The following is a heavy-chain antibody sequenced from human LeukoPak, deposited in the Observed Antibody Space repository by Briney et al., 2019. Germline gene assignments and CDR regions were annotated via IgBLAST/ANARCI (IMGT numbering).Heavy chain of an antibody. V-gene: IGHV4-39*07. J-gene: IGHJ4*02. CDR3: AREIDFPGGLRIDF. D-gene: IGHD3/OR15-3a*01. CDR1: GDSISNNNWS. CDR2: MPFDEKVSDNEIP. Sequence: SETLSLTCSVSGDSISNNNWSWAWIRQLPGKGLEWIGTMPFDEKVSDNEIPSYNPSLKGRATISAEKSKNQLSLKVKSVTAADTAVYYCAREIDFPGGLRIDFWGQGILVTVSS.